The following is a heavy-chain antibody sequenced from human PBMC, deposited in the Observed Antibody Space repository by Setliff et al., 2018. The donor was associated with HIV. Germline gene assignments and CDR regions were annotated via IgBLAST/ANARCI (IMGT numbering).Heavy chain of an antibody. V-gene: IGHV3-30*02. Sequence: GGSLRLSCAGLGFNFGGYGMHWVRQAPGKGLEWVAFTPNDGSYKNYADSVKGRFTISRDNSKNTLNLQMNSLRADDTAVYYCVKVIPAYGITAAPDYWGQGTLVTVSS. CDR2: TPNDGSYK. CDR1: GFNFGGYG. J-gene: IGHJ4*02. D-gene: IGHD6-13*01. CDR3: VKVIPAYGITAAPDY.